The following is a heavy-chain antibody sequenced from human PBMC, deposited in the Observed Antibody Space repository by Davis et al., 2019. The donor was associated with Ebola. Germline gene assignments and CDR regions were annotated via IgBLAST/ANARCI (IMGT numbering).Heavy chain of an antibody. J-gene: IGHJ4*02. D-gene: IGHD2-15*01. Sequence: GESLKISCAASGFTFSNYYMTWVRQAPGKGLEWVAYITATGSIRYYADSVKGRFTISRDNAKNSLYLQMNSLRAEDTAVYYCARGGVPVVGPADHWGQGTLVSVSS. CDR3: ARGGVPVVGPADH. CDR2: ITATGSIR. V-gene: IGHV3-11*01. CDR1: GFTFSNYY.